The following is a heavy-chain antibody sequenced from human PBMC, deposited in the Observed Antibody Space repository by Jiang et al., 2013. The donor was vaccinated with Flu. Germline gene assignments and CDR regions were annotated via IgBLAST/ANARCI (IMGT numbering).Heavy chain of an antibody. J-gene: IGHJ6*02. CDR2: ISYDGSKI. CDR1: GFTFSSYA. D-gene: IGHD5-18*01. Sequence: VQLLESGGGVVQPGRSLRLSCEASGFTFSSYAMHWVRQAPGKGLEWVAVISYDGSKIHYADSVKGRFTISRDNSKNTLYLQMNSLRPEDTAVYTCAKTPGWIRAFYYYAMDVWGQGTTVTVSS. V-gene: IGHV3-30*18. CDR3: AKTPGWIRAFYYYAMDV.